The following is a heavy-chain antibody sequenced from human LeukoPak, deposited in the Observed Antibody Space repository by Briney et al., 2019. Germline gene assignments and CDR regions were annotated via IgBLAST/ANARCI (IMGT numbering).Heavy chain of an antibody. CDR3: ARDSGDYVPSDY. CDR2: ISSSSSYI. Sequence: GGSLRLSCAASGFTFSSYSMNWVRQAPGKGLEWVSSISSSSSYIYYADSVKGRFTISRDNAKNSLYLQMNSLRAENTAVYYCARDSGDYVPSDYWGQGTLVTVSS. CDR1: GFTFSSYS. J-gene: IGHJ4*02. V-gene: IGHV3-21*01. D-gene: IGHD4-17*01.